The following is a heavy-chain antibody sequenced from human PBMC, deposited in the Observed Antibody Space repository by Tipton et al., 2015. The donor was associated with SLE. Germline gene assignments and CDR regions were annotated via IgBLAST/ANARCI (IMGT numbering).Heavy chain of an antibody. CDR3: ARATGPHVYYYYMDV. Sequence: TLSLTCTVSGGSISSSSYYWGWIRQPPGKGLEWIGEINHSGSTNYNPSLKSRVTISVDTSKNQFSLKLSSVTAADTAVYYCARATGPHVYYYYMDVWGKGTTVTVSS. CDR1: GGSISSSSYY. CDR2: INHSGST. J-gene: IGHJ6*03. D-gene: IGHD1-14*01. V-gene: IGHV4-39*07.